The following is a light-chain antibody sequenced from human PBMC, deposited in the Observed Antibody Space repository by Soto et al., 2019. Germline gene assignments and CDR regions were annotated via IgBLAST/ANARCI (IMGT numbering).Light chain of an antibody. CDR2: GAS. Sequence: IPMTQCPVTLSVSPGERATPSCSPSQSVSSNLAWYQQKPGQAPRLLIYGASTRATGSPARFSGSGSGTEFTLTISSLQSEDFAVYYCQQYNNWSPITFGQGTRLEIK. V-gene: IGKV3-15*01. J-gene: IGKJ5*01. CDR1: QSVSSN. CDR3: QQYNNWSPIT.